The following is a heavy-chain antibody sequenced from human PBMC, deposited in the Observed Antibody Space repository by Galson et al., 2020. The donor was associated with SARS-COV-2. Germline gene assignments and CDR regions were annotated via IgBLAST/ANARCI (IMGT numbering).Heavy chain of an antibody. J-gene: IGHJ4*02. CDR1: GFTFSDYA. V-gene: IGHV3-64D*06. CDR3: VTPIFVLAGGLLKVPN. D-gene: IGHD3-3*01. CDR2: ISINGDFT. Sequence: GESLKISCSASGFTFSDYAMHWVRQAPGKGLEYVSAISINGDFTYYADSVKGRFTISRDNSKNTLYLQMNSLRTEDTAVFYCVTPIFVLAGGLLKVPNWGLGTLVTVSS.